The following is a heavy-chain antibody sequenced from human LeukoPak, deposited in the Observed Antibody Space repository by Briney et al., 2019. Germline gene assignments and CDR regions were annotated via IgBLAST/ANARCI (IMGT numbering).Heavy chain of an antibody. Sequence: SETLSLTCTVSGGSISSGGYYWSWIRQHPGKGLEWIGYIYCSGSTYYNPSLKSRVTISVDTSKDQFSLKLSSVTAADTAVYYCARDRVGGGVDYWGQGTLVTVSS. CDR1: GGSISSGGYY. CDR3: ARDRVGGGVDY. D-gene: IGHD1-26*01. J-gene: IGHJ4*02. CDR2: IYCSGST. V-gene: IGHV4-31*03.